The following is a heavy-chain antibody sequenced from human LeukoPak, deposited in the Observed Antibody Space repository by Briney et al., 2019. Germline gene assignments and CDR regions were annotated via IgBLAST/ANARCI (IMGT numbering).Heavy chain of an antibody. D-gene: IGHD3-9*01. J-gene: IGHJ4*02. Sequence: GGSLRLSCAASGFTVSGNYMSWVRQAPGKGLEWVSVIYSGGSTYYADSVKGRFTISRDNSKNTLYLQMNSLRAEDTAVYYCARTRYFDWSYYFDYWGQGTLVTVSS. CDR2: IYSGGST. CDR3: ARTRYFDWSYYFDY. CDR1: GFTVSGNY. V-gene: IGHV3-53*01.